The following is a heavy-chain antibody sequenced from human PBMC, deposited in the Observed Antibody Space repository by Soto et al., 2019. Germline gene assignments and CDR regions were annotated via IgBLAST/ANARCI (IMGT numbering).Heavy chain of an antibody. J-gene: IGHJ3*02. D-gene: IGHD3-22*01. CDR2: IYYSGST. CDR1: GGSISSYY. Sequence: SETLSLTCTVSGGSISSYYWSWIRQPPGKGLEWIGYIYYSGSTNYNPSLKSRVTISVDTSKNQFSLKLSSVTAADTAAYYCARGFYYYDRGYAFDIWGQGTMVTVSS. V-gene: IGHV4-59*01. CDR3: ARGFYYYDRGYAFDI.